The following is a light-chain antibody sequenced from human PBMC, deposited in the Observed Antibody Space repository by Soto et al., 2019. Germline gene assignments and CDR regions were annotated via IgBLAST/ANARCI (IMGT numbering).Light chain of an antibody. CDR1: QSISGT. V-gene: IGKV3-20*01. J-gene: IGKJ5*01. Sequence: EVVRTKNKDTLSVSPGGRAILSCRASQSISGTLAWYQQKPGQAPRLLIYGASSRATGIPDRFSGSGSGTDFTLTISRLEPEDFAVYYCQQYGSPGITFGQVRLLEVK. CDR2: GAS. CDR3: QQYGSPGIT.